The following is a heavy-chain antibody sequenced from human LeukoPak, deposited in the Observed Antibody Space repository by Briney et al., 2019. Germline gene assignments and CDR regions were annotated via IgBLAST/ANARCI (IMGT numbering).Heavy chain of an antibody. CDR3: ARGPGIAVAGVFDY. J-gene: IGHJ4*02. CDR1: GYTFTSYG. CDR2: ISGHNGHT. V-gene: IGHV1-18*04. D-gene: IGHD6-19*01. Sequence: ASVNVSCMASGYTFTSYGINWVRPAPGQGLEWMGWISGHNGHTNYVQKMQGRVTMTTDTSTNTAYMELRNLTSDDTAVYYCARGPGIAVAGVFDYWGQGSLVTVSS.